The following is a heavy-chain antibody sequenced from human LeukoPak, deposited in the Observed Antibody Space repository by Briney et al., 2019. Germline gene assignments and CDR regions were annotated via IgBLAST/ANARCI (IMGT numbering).Heavy chain of an antibody. D-gene: IGHD4-23*01. V-gene: IGHV3-48*02. Sequence: GGSLRLSCAASGFTFSSYSMNWVRQTPGKGLEWVSYIGTSSSTIYYADSVKGRFTISRDNAKNSLYLQMNSLRDEDTAVYYCARHDYGGNSGDYWGQGTLVTVSS. CDR3: ARHDYGGNSGDY. J-gene: IGHJ4*02. CDR2: IGTSSSTI. CDR1: GFTFSSYS.